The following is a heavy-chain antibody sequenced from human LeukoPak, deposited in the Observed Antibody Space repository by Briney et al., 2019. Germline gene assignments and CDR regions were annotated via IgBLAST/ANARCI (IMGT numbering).Heavy chain of an antibody. Sequence: GRSLRLSCAAYGFTFDDYAMHWVRRAPGKGLEWVSGISWNSGSIGYADSVKGRFTISRDNAKNSLYLQMNSLRAEDTALYYCAKDYYYDSSGLSAFDIWGQGTMVTVSS. D-gene: IGHD3-22*01. CDR2: ISWNSGSI. CDR1: GFTFDDYA. J-gene: IGHJ3*02. V-gene: IGHV3-9*01. CDR3: AKDYYYDSSGLSAFDI.